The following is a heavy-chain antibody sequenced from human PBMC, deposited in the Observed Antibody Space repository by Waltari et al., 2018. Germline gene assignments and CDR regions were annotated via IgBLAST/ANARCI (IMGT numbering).Heavy chain of an antibody. Sequence: VQLEEFGGGVVKPGGSLTHPCAASGFTFSNLGMHWVRQAPGKCLECLTFIRYDGNNKYHADSVKGRFIISRDNSKNTLYLQINSLRADDTATYYCVKDGDFFVPGYDAFDVWGQGTMVTVSS. D-gene: IGHD4-17*01. CDR3: VKDGDFFVPGYDAFDV. J-gene: IGHJ3*01. V-gene: IGHV3-30*02. CDR2: IRYDGNNK. CDR1: GFTFSNLG.